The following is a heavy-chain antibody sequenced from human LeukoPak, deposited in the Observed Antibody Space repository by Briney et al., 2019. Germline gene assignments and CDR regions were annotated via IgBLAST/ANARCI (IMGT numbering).Heavy chain of an antibody. CDR1: GFTFSSYG. J-gene: IGHJ4*02. Sequence: GGSLRLSCAASGFTFSSYGMNWVRQAPGKGLEWVANINKDGSEKYYVDSVKGRFTISRDNDKNSLYLQMNSLRAEDAAVYYCGYSSGWLFDYWGQGALVTVPS. V-gene: IGHV3-7*01. D-gene: IGHD6-19*01. CDR2: INKDGSEK. CDR3: GYSSGWLFDY.